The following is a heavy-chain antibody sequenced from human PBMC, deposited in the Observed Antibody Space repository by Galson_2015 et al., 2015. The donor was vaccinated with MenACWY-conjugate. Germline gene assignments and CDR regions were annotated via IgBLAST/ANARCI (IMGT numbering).Heavy chain of an antibody. CDR1: GYTFTTYW. V-gene: IGHV5-51*01. Sequence: QSGAEVKKPGESLKISCKGSGYTFTTYWIAWVRQMPGKGLEWMGIIYPGDSATRYSPSFQGLVTISADKSITTAYLQWSSLKASDTAIYYCARHRDGYTNDYWGQGTLVTVSS. CDR3: ARHRDGYTNDY. D-gene: IGHD5-24*01. CDR2: IYPGDSAT. J-gene: IGHJ4*02.